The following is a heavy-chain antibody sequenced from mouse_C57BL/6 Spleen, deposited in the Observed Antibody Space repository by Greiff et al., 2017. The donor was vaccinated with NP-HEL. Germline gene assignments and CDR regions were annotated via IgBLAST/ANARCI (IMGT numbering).Heavy chain of an antibody. CDR3: ARDYYGSRGSFAY. D-gene: IGHD1-1*01. CDR2: INPSNGGT. V-gene: IGHV1-53*01. Sequence: VQLQQPGTELVKPGASVKLSCKASGYTFTSYWMHWVKQRPGQGLEWIGNINPSNGGTNYNEKFKSKATLTVDKSSSTANMQLSSLTSEDSAVYYGARDYYGSRGSFAYWGQGTLVTVSA. J-gene: IGHJ3*01. CDR1: GYTFTSYW.